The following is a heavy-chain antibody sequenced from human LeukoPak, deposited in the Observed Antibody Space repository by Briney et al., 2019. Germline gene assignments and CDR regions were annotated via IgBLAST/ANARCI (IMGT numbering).Heavy chain of an antibody. D-gene: IGHD3-10*01. V-gene: IGHV4-59*12. CDR3: TREVEGYSYASGRFLHFDP. CDR2: IYYSGST. CDR1: GGSISSYY. J-gene: IGHJ5*02. Sequence: SETPSLTCTVSGGSISSYYWSWIRQPPGKGLEWIGYIYYSGSTNYNPSLKSRVTISVDTSKNQFSLKLSSVTAADTAVYYCTREVEGYSYASGRFLHFDPWGQGTLVTVSS.